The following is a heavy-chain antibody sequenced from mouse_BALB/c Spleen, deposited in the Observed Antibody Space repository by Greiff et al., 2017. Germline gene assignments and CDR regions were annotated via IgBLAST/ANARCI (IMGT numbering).Heavy chain of an antibody. CDR2: IDPANGNT. CDR3: ASGGNYEYAD. V-gene: IGHV14-3*02. Sequence: VQLQQSGAELVKPGASVKLSCTASGFNIKDTYMHWVKQRPEQGLEWIGRIDPANGNTKYDPKFQGKATITAETSSNTAYLQLSSLTSEDTAVYYCASGGNYEYADWGQGTLVTVSA. D-gene: IGHD2-1*01. J-gene: IGHJ3*01. CDR1: GFNIKDTY.